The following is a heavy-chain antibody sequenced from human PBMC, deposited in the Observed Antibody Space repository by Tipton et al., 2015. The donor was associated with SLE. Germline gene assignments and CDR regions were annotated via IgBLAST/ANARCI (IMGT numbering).Heavy chain of an antibody. Sequence: TLSLTCIVSGDSISSSSYYWGWIRQPPGKGLEWTGTNDDSGNTYYNPSLRSRVSISGDTSKNQFSLKLTSVTAADTAVYYCARDPGPYFDYWGQGTLVTVSS. CDR2: NDDSGNT. J-gene: IGHJ4*02. V-gene: IGHV4-39*07. CDR1: GDSISSSSYY. CDR3: ARDPGPYFDY.